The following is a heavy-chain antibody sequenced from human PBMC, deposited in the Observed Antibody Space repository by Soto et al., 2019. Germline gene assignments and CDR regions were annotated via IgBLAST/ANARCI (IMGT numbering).Heavy chain of an antibody. CDR2: IYYSGSN. CDR3: ARADTAMAQGDY. J-gene: IGHJ4*02. Sequence: SETLSLTCTVSGGSISSGDYYWSWIRQPPGKGLEWIGYIYYSGSNYYTPSLKSRVTISVDTSKPQFSLKLSSVTAADTAVYYCARADTAMAQGDYWGQGTLVTVSS. V-gene: IGHV4-30-4*01. CDR1: GGSISSGDYY. D-gene: IGHD5-18*01.